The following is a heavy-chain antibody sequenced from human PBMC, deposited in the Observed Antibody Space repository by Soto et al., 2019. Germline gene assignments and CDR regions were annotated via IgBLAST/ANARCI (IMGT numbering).Heavy chain of an antibody. CDR1: GFTFSSYS. J-gene: IGHJ6*02. V-gene: IGHV3-48*01. CDR2: ISSSSSTI. Sequence: GGSLRLSCAASGFTFSSYSMNWVRQAPGKGLEWVSYISSSSSTIYYADSVKGRFTISRDNAKNSLYLQMNSLRAEDTAVYYCARGITMVRGPIQNYYYYGMDVWGQGTTLTVSS. CDR3: ARGITMVRGPIQNYYYYGMDV. D-gene: IGHD3-10*01.